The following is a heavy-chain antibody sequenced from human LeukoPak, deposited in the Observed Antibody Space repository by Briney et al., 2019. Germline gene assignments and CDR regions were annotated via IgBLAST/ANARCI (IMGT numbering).Heavy chain of an antibody. J-gene: IGHJ5*02. CDR1: GFTFNDYY. CDR2: INIGGTNT. CDR3: ETDGAGFDT. Sequence: GGSLRLSWAASGFTFNDYYMSWIRQAPGKGLEWLSYINIGGTNTHYADSVKGRFTISRDNAKKSLYLEMNNLRAEDTAVYYCETDGAGFDTWAQGVLVAVSS. V-gene: IGHV3-11*01.